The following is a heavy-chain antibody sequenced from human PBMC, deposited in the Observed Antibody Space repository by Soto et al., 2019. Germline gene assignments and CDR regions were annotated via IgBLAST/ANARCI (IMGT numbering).Heavy chain of an antibody. CDR1: GGSFSPNY. J-gene: IGHJ5*02. CDR2: VYYAGST. V-gene: IGHV4-59*08. Sequence: QLQLQESGPGLVKPSETLSITCTVSGGSFSPNYWSWIRQPPGKGLEWVGYVYYAGSTSYNPSLKRRVTISLDTSKSQFSLSLSSGTAADTAVYYCARLGTFYQSLDPWGPDTLVTVSS. CDR3: ARLGTFYQSLDP. D-gene: IGHD1-1*01.